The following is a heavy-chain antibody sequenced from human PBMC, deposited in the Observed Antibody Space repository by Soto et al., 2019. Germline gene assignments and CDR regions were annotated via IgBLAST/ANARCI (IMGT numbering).Heavy chain of an antibody. J-gene: IGHJ3*02. V-gene: IGHV3-23*01. CDR2: ISGSGGST. Sequence: EVQLLESGGGLVQPGGSLRLSCAASGFTFSSYAMSWVRQAPGKGLEWVSAISGSGGSTYYADSVKGRFTISRDNSKNALYRPMNGQRAEDTAVYYGAKAITNCAAFDIWGQGTMVTVSS. CDR1: GFTFSSYA. D-gene: IGHD1-20*01. CDR3: AKAITNCAAFDI.